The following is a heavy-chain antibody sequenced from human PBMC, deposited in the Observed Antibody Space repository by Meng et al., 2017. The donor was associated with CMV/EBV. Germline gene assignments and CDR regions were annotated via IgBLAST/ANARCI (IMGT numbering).Heavy chain of an antibody. D-gene: IGHD3-3*01. CDR2: IYHSGST. CDR3: ARVGEGYDFWSGYYTGNWFDP. CDR1: GYSISSGYH. J-gene: IGHJ5*02. Sequence: SETLSLTCTVSGYSISSGYHWGWIRQPPGKGLGWTGSIYHSGSTYYNPSLKSRVTISVDTSKNQFSLKLSSVTAADTAVYYCARVGEGYDFWSGYYTGNWFDPWGQGTLVTVSS. V-gene: IGHV4-38-2*02.